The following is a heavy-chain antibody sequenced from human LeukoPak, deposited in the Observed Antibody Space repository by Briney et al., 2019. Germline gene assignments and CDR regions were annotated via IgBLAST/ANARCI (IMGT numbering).Heavy chain of an antibody. D-gene: IGHD5-18*01. CDR2: IYYSGST. V-gene: IGHV4-39*07. J-gene: IGHJ4*02. CDR3: ARVSSAMGFDY. CDR1: GGSISSSTYY. Sequence: SETLSLTCTVSGGSISSSTYYWGWIRQPPGKGLEWIGSIYYSGSTYYNPSLKSRVTISVDTSKNQFSLKLSSVTAADTAVYYCARVSSAMGFDYWGQGTLVTVSS.